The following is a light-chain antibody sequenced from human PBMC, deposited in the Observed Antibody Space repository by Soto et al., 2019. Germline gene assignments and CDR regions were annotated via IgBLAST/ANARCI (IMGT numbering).Light chain of an antibody. Sequence: IVLTQSPGTLSLSPGERATLSCRASQSVNFSYLAWYQQKPGQAPRLLIYGASSRATGISDRFSGSGSGTDFTLTISRLETEDFAVYYCQQYRRSPWTFGQGTKVEIK. CDR1: QSVNFSY. CDR3: QQYRRSPWT. J-gene: IGKJ1*01. V-gene: IGKV3-20*01. CDR2: GAS.